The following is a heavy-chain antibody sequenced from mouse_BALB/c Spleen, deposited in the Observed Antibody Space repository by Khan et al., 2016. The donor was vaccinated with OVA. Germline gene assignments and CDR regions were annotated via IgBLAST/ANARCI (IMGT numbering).Heavy chain of an antibody. CDR3: ARGGITTGYFAY. D-gene: IGHD1-1*01. CDR1: GYSFTNYW. Sequence: QVQLKQSGAELVRPGASVKLSCKASGYSFTNYWMQWVKQRPGQGLEWIGTIYPGNGDTRYTQNFKGKATLTADKSSNTAYMQLSSLASEDSAVYYCARGGITTGYFAYWGLGTTLTVSS. J-gene: IGHJ2*01. CDR2: IYPGNGDT. V-gene: IGHV1-87*01.